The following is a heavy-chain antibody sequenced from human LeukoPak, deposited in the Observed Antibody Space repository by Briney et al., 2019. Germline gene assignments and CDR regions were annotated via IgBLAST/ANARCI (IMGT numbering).Heavy chain of an antibody. CDR1: GGSVSSGSYY. Sequence: PETLSLTCTVSGGSVSSGSYYWSWIRQPPGKGLEWIGCNYYSGSTNYNPSLKSRVTISVDTSKNQFSLKLSSVTAADTAVYFCARVSRYCTSTSCYATAWLDPWGQGTLVTVSS. V-gene: IGHV4-61*01. CDR2: NYYSGST. CDR3: ARVSRYCTSTSCYATAWLDP. D-gene: IGHD2-2*01. J-gene: IGHJ5*02.